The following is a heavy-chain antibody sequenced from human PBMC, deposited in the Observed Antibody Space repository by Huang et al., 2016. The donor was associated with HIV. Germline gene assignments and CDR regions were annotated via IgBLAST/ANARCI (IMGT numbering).Heavy chain of an antibody. D-gene: IGHD3-3*01. CDR2: ISSSSSEI. Sequence: EVQLVESGGGLVKPGGSLRLSCAASGFTFSSYSMNWVRQAPGKGLEWVSSISSSSSEIYYADSGKGRFTIARDNAKNSLYLQMNSLRAEDTAVYYCARELYDVWSSYTSYYYYGMDVWGQGTTVTVTS. V-gene: IGHV3-21*01. CDR1: GFTFSSYS. J-gene: IGHJ6*02. CDR3: ARELYDVWSSYTSYYYYGMDV.